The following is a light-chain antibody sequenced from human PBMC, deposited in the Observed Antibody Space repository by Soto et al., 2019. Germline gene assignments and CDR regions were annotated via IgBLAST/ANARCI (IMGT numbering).Light chain of an antibody. CDR2: GAS. J-gene: IGKJ2*01. CDR1: PSVSSSF. Sequence: EIVLTQSPGTLSLSPGEGATLSCRASPSVSSSFLAWYQQKPGQAPRLTIYGASSRATGIPDRFSGSGSGTDYTLTISRLEPEDFAVYYCQQYGSSPYTFGQGTKLESK. CDR3: QQYGSSPYT. V-gene: IGKV3-20*01.